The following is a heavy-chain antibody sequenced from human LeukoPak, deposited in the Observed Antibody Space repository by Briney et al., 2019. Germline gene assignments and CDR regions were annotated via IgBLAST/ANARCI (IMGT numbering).Heavy chain of an antibody. CDR1: GYTFTGYY. J-gene: IGHJ4*02. V-gene: IGHV1-2*06. CDR2: INPNSGGT. Sequence: ASVKVSCKASGYTFTGYYTHWVRQAPGQGLEWMGRINPNSGGTNYAQKFQGRVTMTRDTSISTAYMELSRLRSDDTAVYYCARDDDGGYVFDYWGQGTLVTVSS. D-gene: IGHD5-12*01. CDR3: ARDDDGGYVFDY.